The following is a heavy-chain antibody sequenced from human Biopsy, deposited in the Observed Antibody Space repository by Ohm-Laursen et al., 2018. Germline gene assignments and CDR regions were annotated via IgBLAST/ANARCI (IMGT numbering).Heavy chain of an antibody. J-gene: IGHJ4*02. CDR2: INCKTGAT. D-gene: IGHD2-8*01. V-gene: IGHV1-2*02. CDR1: SYTFTDYN. CDR3: ARDPLNGHKHFDY. Sequence: ESSVKVSCKASSYTFTDYNIHWMRQAPGQGLEGLGYINCKTGATNYAQKFQGTVTMTRDTSISTAYLALGSLRSADTAIYYCARDPLNGHKHFDYWGQGSLVTVSS.